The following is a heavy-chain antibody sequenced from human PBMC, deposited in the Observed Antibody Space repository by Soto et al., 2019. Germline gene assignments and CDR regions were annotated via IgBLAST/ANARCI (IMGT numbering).Heavy chain of an antibody. CDR3: ARMSYFYDKWYFDL. CDR2: VYYSGTT. D-gene: IGHD3-22*01. J-gene: IGHJ2*01. CDR1: GASINNNDYY. V-gene: IGHV4-30-4*01. Sequence: SETLSLTCTVSGASINNNDYYWIWIRQTPGKGLEWIGYVYYSGTTDYIPSLKSRLSMSIDKSQNQFTLKLNSVTAADTATYYCARMSYFYDKWYFDLWGRGTLVTVSS.